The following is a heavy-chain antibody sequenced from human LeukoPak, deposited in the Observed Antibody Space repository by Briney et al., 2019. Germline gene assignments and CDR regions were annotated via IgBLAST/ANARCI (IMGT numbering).Heavy chain of an antibody. CDR1: GFTFSSYW. CDR3: ARGRMLYYYDSSGYPFDC. D-gene: IGHD3-22*01. J-gene: IGHJ4*02. CDR2: IKQDGSEK. Sequence: GGTLRLSCAASGFTFSSYWMSWVRQAPGKGLEWVANIKQDGSEKYYVDSVKGRFTISRDNAKNSLYLQMNSLRAEDTAVYYCARGRMLYYYDSSGYPFDCWGQGSLVTVSS. V-gene: IGHV3-7*04.